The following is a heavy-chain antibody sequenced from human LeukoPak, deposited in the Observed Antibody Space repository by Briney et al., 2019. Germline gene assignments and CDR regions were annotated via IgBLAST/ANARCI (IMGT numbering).Heavy chain of an antibody. Sequence: GASVKVACKASENTFTNYYMHWVRQAPGQGLEWLGLINPNGGRTAYAQNFQGRVTMTRDTSTTTLYLELSSLRSDDTAVYYCARDLGPFHYWGQGTLVTVSS. CDR2: INPNGGRT. CDR1: ENTFTNYY. V-gene: IGHV1-46*01. D-gene: IGHD2/OR15-2a*01. J-gene: IGHJ4*02. CDR3: ARDLGPFHY.